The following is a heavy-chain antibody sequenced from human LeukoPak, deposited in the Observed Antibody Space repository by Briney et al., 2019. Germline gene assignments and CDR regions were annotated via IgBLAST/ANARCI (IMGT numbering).Heavy chain of an antibody. CDR1: GYTFTNYN. Sequence: GASVKVSCKASGYTFTNYNMHWVRQAPGQWLEWMGTINPSGYRANFAQKFQGRVTMTSDTSTSTVYMELSSLRSEDTAVYYCARLTSTSWYECFDYWGQGTLVTVSS. J-gene: IGHJ4*02. CDR2: INPSGYRA. CDR3: ARLTSTSWYECFDY. V-gene: IGHV1-46*01. D-gene: IGHD6-13*01.